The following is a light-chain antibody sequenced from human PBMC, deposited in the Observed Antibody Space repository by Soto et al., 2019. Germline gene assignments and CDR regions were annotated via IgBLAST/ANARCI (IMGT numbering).Light chain of an antibody. CDR3: QQYNSYSYT. Sequence: DIQMTQSPSTLSASVGARVTITCRASQSISIWLAWYQQKPGKAPKILIYKASSLESGVPSRFSGSGSGTEFTLTISSLQPDDFAIYYCQQYNSYSYTFGQGTRLEIK. V-gene: IGKV1-5*03. CDR1: QSISIW. J-gene: IGKJ5*01. CDR2: KAS.